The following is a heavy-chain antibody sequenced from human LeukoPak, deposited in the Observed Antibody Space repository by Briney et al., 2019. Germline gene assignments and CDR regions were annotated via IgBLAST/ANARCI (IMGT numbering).Heavy chain of an antibody. CDR2: IYYSGST. Sequence: SETLSLTCTVSGGSISSSSYYWSWIRQPPGKGLEWIGYIYYSGSTNYSPSLKSRVTISVDTSKNQFSLKLSSVTAADTAVYYCAREACSSTSCYWFDPWGQGTLATVSS. CDR3: AREACSSTSCYWFDP. J-gene: IGHJ5*02. V-gene: IGHV4-61*01. D-gene: IGHD2-2*01. CDR1: GGSISSSSYY.